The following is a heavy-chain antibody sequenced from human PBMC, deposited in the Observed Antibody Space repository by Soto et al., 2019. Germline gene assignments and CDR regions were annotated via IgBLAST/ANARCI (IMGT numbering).Heavy chain of an antibody. J-gene: IGHJ6*03. D-gene: IGHD3-3*01. Sequence: GGSLRLSCAASGFTFSSYWMSWVRQAPGKGLEWVANIKQDGSEKYYVDSVKGRFTISRDNAKNSLYLQMNSLRAEDTAVYYCARLKRVVIDYYYYYYYMDVWGKGTTVTVSS. V-gene: IGHV3-7*01. CDR1: GFTFSSYW. CDR3: ARLKRVVIDYYYYYYYMDV. CDR2: IKQDGSEK.